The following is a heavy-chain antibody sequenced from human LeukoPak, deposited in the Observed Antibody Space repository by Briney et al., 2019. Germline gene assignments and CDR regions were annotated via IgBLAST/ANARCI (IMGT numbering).Heavy chain of an antibody. J-gene: IGHJ4*02. D-gene: IGHD7-27*01. CDR3: ARGSNWGDY. V-gene: IGHV4-59*12. Sequence: PSETLSLTCTVSGGSISSYYWSWIRQPPGKGLEWIGYFSNSGTTNQNPSLKSRVTMSVDTFKNQFSLKLSSVTAADTAVYYCARGSNWGDYWGQGALVTVSS. CDR2: FSNSGTT. CDR1: GGSISSYY.